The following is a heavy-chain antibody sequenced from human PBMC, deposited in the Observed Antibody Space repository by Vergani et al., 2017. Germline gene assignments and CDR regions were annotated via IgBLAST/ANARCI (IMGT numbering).Heavy chain of an antibody. Sequence: EVQLVESGGGLVQPGGSLRLSCAASGFPFSSYWMSWVRQAPGEGLEWVANIKQDGSEKYYVDSVKGRFTISRDNAKNSLYLQMNRRRAEDTAVYYCAGAVFGWFDPWGEGTVVTVSA. D-gene: IGHD3-3*01. CDR2: IKQDGSEK. CDR3: AGAVFGWFDP. V-gene: IGHV3-7*03. J-gene: IGHJ5*02. CDR1: GFPFSSYW.